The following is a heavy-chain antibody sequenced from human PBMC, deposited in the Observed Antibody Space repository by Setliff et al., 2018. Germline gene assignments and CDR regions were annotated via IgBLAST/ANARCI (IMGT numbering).Heavy chain of an antibody. CDR1: GYTFSHSG. V-gene: IGHV1-69*13. CDR3: ATEGRGVTTAH. J-gene: IGHJ4*02. D-gene: IGHD4-17*01. CDR2: IVPQTRTT. Sequence: SVKVSCKASGYTFSHSGITWVRQAPGQGLEWVGVIVPQTRTTSYAQKFQGRVTITADESTTTGYMELSGLRSDDTAVYFCATEGRGVTTAHWGQGTLVTVSS.